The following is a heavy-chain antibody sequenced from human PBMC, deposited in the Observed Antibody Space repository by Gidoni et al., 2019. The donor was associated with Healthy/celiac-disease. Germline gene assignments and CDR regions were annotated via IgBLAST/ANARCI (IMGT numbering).Heavy chain of an antibody. CDR2: INHSGST. J-gene: IGHJ6*02. CDR3: ARGRRSGYYYYGRDV. CDR1: GGSFSGYY. V-gene: IGHV4-34*01. Sequence: QVQLQQGGAGLLKPSETLSLTCAVYGGSFSGYYWSWIRKPPGKRLEWIGEINHSGSTNYNPSLKSRVTISVDTSKKQFSLKLSSVTAADTAVYYCARGRRSGYYYYGRDVWGQGTTVTVSS.